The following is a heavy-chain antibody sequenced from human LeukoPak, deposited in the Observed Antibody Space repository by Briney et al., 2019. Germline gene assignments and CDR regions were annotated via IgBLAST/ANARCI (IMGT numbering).Heavy chain of an antibody. CDR3: ARSSSRPLHY. Sequence: ASVKLSCKASGYTFTGYYMHWVRQAPGQGLEWMGRINPNSGGTNYAQKFQGRVTMTRDTSISTAYMEMSRLRSDDTAVYYCARSSSRPLHYWGQGTLVTVSS. D-gene: IGHD6-13*01. J-gene: IGHJ4*02. CDR2: INPNSGGT. CDR1: GYTFTGYY. V-gene: IGHV1-2*06.